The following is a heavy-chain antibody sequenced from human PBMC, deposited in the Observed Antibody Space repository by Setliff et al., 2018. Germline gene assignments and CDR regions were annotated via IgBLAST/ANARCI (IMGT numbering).Heavy chain of an antibody. CDR2: IYSSRGS. J-gene: IGHJ4*02. CDR1: GDSISSGNYF. V-gene: IGHV4-31*03. D-gene: IGHD2-15*01. Sequence: SETLSLTCTVSGDSISSGNYFWSWIRQHPAKGLEWIGYIYSSRGSYYNPSLKSRVTISIDRSKNQFFLEVTSVTAADTAVYYCARPKLIAAIAGYFDYWGQGSLVTVSS. CDR3: ARPKLIAAIAGYFDY.